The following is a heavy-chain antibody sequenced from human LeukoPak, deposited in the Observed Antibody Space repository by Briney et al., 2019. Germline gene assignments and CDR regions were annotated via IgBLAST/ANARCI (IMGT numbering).Heavy chain of an antibody. Sequence: GGSLRLSCAASGFTFSSYGMHWVRQAPGKGLEWVAFIRYDGSNKYYADSVKGRFTISRDNSKNTLYLQMNSLRAEDTAVYYCAKWSAGSFWSGYYSDYWGQGTLVTVSS. J-gene: IGHJ4*02. V-gene: IGHV3-30*02. CDR2: IRYDGSNK. CDR1: GFTFSSYG. D-gene: IGHD3-3*01. CDR3: AKWSAGSFWSGYYSDY.